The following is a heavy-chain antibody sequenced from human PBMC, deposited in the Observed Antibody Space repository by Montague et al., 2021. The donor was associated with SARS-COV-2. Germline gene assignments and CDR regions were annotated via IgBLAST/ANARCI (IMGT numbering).Heavy chain of an antibody. CDR3: ATKIVVVPAAYYYYYGMDV. D-gene: IGHD2-2*01. J-gene: IGHJ6*02. V-gene: IGHV4-31*03. CDR1: GGSISSGGYY. Sequence: TLSLTCTVSGGSISSGGYYWSWIRQHPGKGLEWIGHIYYSGSTYYNPSLKSRVTISVDTSKNQFSLKLSSVTAADTAVYYCATKIVVVPAAYYYYYGMDVWGQGTTVTVSS. CDR2: IYYSGST.